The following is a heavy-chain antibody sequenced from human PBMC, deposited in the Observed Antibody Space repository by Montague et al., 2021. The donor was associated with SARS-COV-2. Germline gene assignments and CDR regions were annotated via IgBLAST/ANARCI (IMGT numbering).Heavy chain of an antibody. CDR2: IKSKTEGGGI. J-gene: IGHJ4*02. CDR3: STGSRCAIEGATAN. CDR1: GLTFSNAS. D-gene: IGHD1-26*01. V-gene: IGHV3-15*01. Sequence: SLRLSCAASGLTFSNASMSWVRLAPGKGLEWVGRIKSKTEGGGIDYAASVKGRFTISRDDSNNTLYLQMNSLKTEDTAEYYCSTGSRCAIEGATANWGQGTLVTVSS.